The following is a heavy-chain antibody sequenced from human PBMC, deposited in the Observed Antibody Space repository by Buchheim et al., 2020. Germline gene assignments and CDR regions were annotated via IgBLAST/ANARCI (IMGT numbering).Heavy chain of an antibody. D-gene: IGHD3-10*01. V-gene: IGHV4-31*03. CDR1: GGSISIDYY. J-gene: IGHJ5*02. CDR2: IFYSGST. CDR3: ARERLGTTMIRERGRGWFDP. Sequence: QVQLQESGPGLVKPSQTLSLTCTVSGGSISIDYYWSWIRQHPGKGLEWIGYIFYSGSTYYNPSLKSRVTISVDTSKNQFSLKLSSVTAADTAVYYCARERLGTTMIRERGRGWFDPWGQGTL.